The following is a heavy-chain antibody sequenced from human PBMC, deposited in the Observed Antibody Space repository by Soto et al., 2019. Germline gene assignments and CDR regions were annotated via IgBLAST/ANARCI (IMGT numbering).Heavy chain of an antibody. J-gene: IGHJ5*02. CDR3: ARALFGYYPAGNWFDP. Sequence: QLQLQESGSGLVKPSQTLSLTCAVSGGSISSGGYSWSWIRQPPGKGLEWIGYIYHSGSTYYNPSLKSRVTISVDTSKNQFSLKLSSVTAADTAVYYCARALFGYYPAGNWFDPWGQGTLVTVSS. D-gene: IGHD3-22*01. CDR1: GGSISSGGYS. CDR2: IYHSGST. V-gene: IGHV4-30-2*01.